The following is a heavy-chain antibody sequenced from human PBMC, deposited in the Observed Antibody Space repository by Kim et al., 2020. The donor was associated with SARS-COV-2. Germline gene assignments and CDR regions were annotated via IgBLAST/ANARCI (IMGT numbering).Heavy chain of an antibody. CDR2: PYWSGLV. CDR3: ARGLDY. Sequence: SETLSLTCTVSGAAISDGGFYWTWIRQFPGKGLEWIGYPYWSGLVLYNPSLRSRLTISVDKSQGSMSLNLRSVTAADTAVYYCARGLDYWGQGILVTVSS. V-gene: IGHV4-31*03. CDR1: GAAISDGGFY. J-gene: IGHJ4*02.